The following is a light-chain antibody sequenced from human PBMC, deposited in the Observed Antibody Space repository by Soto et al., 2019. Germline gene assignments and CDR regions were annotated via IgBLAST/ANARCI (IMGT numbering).Light chain of an antibody. CDR3: SSHTSGSTRV. Sequence: SVLTQPASVSGSPGQSITISCTGTSSDIGGYDYVSWYQQHPDKAPKLMIYEVTNRPSGVSNRFSGSKSGNTGSLTISGLQAEDEADYYCSSHTSGSTRVFGTGTKVTVL. V-gene: IGLV2-14*01. J-gene: IGLJ1*01. CDR1: SSDIGGYDY. CDR2: EVT.